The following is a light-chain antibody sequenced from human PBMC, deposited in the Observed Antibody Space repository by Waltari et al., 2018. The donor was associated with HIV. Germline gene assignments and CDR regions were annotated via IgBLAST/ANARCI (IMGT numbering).Light chain of an antibody. CDR3: QQRSNWPPWT. Sequence: EIVLTQSPATLSLSPGERATLSCRASQSVRNYLAWYQQKPGQAPRLLIYDAFTRATGIPARFSGSGSGTDFTLTISSLEPEDFAVYFCQQRSNWPPWTFGQGTKVEIK. CDR2: DAF. J-gene: IGKJ1*01. V-gene: IGKV3-11*01. CDR1: QSVRNY.